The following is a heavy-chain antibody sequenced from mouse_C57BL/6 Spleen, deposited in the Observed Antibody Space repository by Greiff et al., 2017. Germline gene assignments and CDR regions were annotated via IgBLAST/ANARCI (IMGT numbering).Heavy chain of an antibody. Sequence: EVQLQQSGAELVRPGASVKLSCTASGFNIKDDYMHWVKQRPEQGLEWIGWIDPENGDTEYASKFQGKATITADTSSNTAYLQLSSLTSEDTAVYYCTRGTTVVATSRYFDVWGTGTTVTVSS. D-gene: IGHD1-1*01. V-gene: IGHV14-4*01. J-gene: IGHJ1*03. CDR3: TRGTTVVATSRYFDV. CDR2: IDPENGDT. CDR1: GFNIKDDY.